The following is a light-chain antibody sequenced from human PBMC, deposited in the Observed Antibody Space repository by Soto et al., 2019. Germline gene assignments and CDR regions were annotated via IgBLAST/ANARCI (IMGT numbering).Light chain of an antibody. V-gene: IGLV2-14*01. Sequence: QPASLSGSPGQSITISCTGTSSDVGGYNYVSWYQQHPGKAPKLMIYEVSNRPSGVSNRFSGSKSGNTASLTISGLQAQDEADYYCSSYTSSSTLEFGGGTKVTVL. CDR1: SSDVGGYNY. CDR2: EVS. CDR3: SSYTSSSTLE. J-gene: IGLJ2*01.